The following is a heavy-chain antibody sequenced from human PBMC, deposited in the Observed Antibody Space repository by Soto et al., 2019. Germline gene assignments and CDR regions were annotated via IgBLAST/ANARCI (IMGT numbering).Heavy chain of an antibody. Sequence: SGGSLRLSCAASGFTLSNFWMHWVRQVPGKGLVWVSRINDDGSRTKYADSVEGRLTISRDPAKNTLYPQMDSLRVEDTAVYYCVRDHHDYDFWSGNPRGYFDLWGRGTLVTVSS. V-gene: IGHV3-74*01. D-gene: IGHD3-3*01. CDR3: VRDHHDYDFWSGNPRGYFDL. CDR1: GFTLSNFW. J-gene: IGHJ2*01. CDR2: INDDGSRT.